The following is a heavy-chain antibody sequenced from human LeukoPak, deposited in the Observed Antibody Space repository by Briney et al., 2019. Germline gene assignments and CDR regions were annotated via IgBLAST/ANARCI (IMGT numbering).Heavy chain of an antibody. J-gene: IGHJ4*02. CDR2: IIPIFGTA. CDR1: GGTFSSYA. D-gene: IGHD3-9*01. CDR3: ASEPTGGPYDILTGYYYSDY. Sequence: AASVKVSCKASGGTFSSYAISWVRQAPGQGLEWMGGIIPIFGTANYAQKFQGRVTITADESTSTAYMELSSLRSEDTAVYYCASEPTGGPYDILTGYYYSDYWGQGTLVTVSS. V-gene: IGHV1-69*13.